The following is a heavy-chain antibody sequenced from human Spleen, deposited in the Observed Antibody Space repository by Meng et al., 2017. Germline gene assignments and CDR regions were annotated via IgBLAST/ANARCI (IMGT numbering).Heavy chain of an antibody. J-gene: IGHJ4*02. CDR3: ARERDATYYFHN. Sequence: QVQLVQSGAEVMKPGASVKVSCKASGDTFTYYHIHWVRQAPGQVIEWVGINNPRDGDTSYSQKLRGRVTLTRDTSTSTAYMELSSLSSGDTAVYYCARERDATYYFHNWGQGTLVTVSS. D-gene: IGHD5-24*01. CDR2: NNPRDGDT. V-gene: IGHV1-46*04. CDR1: GDTFTYYH.